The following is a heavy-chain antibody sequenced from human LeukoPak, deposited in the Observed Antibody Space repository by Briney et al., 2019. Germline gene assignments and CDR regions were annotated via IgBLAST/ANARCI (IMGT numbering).Heavy chain of an antibody. CDR2: ISSSSSYI. V-gene: IGHV3-21*01. CDR3: ARDSGHGGNSDLDY. Sequence: KAGGSLRLSCAASGFTFSSYSMNWVRQAPGKGPEWVSSISSSSSYIYYADSVKGRFTISRDNAKNSLYLQMNSLRAEDTAVYYCARDSGHGGNSDLDYWGQGTLVTVSS. D-gene: IGHD4-23*01. CDR1: GFTFSSYS. J-gene: IGHJ4*02.